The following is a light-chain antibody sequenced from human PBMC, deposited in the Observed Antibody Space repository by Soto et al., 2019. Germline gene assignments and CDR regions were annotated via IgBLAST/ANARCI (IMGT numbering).Light chain of an antibody. J-gene: IGLJ1*01. CDR3: CSYTRSGTLI. V-gene: IGLV2-14*01. CDR2: DVS. Sequence: QSALTQPASVSGSPGQSITISCVGTSGDIGDYNYVSWYQQHPGKVPKVIIYDVSNRPSGVSYRFSGTKSGNTASLTVSGLQAEDDADYYCCSYTRSGTLIFGTGTKLTFL. CDR1: SGDIGDYNY.